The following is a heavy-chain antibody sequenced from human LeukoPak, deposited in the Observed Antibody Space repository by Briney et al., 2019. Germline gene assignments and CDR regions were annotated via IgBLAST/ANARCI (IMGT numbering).Heavy chain of an antibody. D-gene: IGHD6-13*01. Sequence: GSSLYVSFKSSGYTLNIYYMHWVRHPPRQGLEWMGCINPNSSGTNYAQKFQGRVTMTRDTSISTAYMELSRLRSDDTAVYYCARDPGIAAAGTPDYWGQGTLVTVSS. V-gene: IGHV1-2*02. CDR1: GYTLNIYY. J-gene: IGHJ4*02. CDR3: ARDPGIAAAGTPDY. CDR2: INPNSSGT.